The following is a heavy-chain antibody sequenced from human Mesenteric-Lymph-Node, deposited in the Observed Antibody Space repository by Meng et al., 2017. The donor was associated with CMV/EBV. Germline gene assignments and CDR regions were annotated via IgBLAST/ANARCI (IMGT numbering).Heavy chain of an antibody. CDR1: GFTFRSYA. V-gene: IGHV3-23*01. D-gene: IGHD3-22*01. CDR3: ASETYYYDSSGYLRAPLDDY. CDR2: ISGSGSTT. Sequence: GESLKISCAASGFTFRSYAMSWVRQAPGKGLEWVAGISGSGSTTKYAASVEARFTISRDNSKDTLFLQMNSLRAEDTAVYYCASETYYYDSSGYLRAPLDDYWGQGTLVTVSS. J-gene: IGHJ4*02.